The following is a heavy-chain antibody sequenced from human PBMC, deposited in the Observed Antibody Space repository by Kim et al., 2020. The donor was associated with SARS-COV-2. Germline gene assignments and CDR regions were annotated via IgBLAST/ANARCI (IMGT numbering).Heavy chain of an antibody. CDR3: AKDVTQYYYGSGSPYDAFDI. CDR2: ISGSGGST. Sequence: GGSLRLSCAASGFIFSSYAMTWVRQAPGKGLEWVSVISGSGGSTYYADSVKGRFIISRDNSKNTLYLQMNSLRAEDTAVYYCAKDVTQYYYGSGSPYDAFDIWGQGTMVTVSS. CDR1: GFIFSSYA. V-gene: IGHV3-23*01. J-gene: IGHJ3*02. D-gene: IGHD3-10*01.